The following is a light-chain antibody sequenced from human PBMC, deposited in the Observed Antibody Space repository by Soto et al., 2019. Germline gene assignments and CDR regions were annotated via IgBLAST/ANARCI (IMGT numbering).Light chain of an antibody. Sequence: DIQMTQSPSSLSASVGDRVTITCRASQSISNYLNWYQQTPGKAPKLLIYGVFTLQSGVPSRFSGSGSGTDFTLTINSLQPEDFATYYCQQSFSTLPITFGQGTRLEIK. CDR3: QQSFSTLPIT. CDR1: QSISNY. J-gene: IGKJ5*01. V-gene: IGKV1-39*01. CDR2: GVF.